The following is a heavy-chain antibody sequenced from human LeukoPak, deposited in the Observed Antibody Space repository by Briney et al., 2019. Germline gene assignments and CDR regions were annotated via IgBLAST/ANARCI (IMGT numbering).Heavy chain of an antibody. D-gene: IGHD4/OR15-4a*01. CDR3: TREDGTVVDAFDI. J-gene: IGHJ3*02. Sequence: SETLSLTCTVSGDSISRYYWSWIRQPPGKGLEWIGYISYNGDTYYNPSLKSRVTISLDTSKRQFSLKLTPVTAADTAVYYCTREDGTVVDAFDIWGQGTMVTVSS. CDR2: ISYNGDT. CDR1: GDSISRYY. V-gene: IGHV4-59*12.